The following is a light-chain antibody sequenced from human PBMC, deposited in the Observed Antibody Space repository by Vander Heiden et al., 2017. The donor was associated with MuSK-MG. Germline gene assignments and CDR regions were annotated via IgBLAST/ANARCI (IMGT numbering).Light chain of an antibody. J-gene: IGLJ3*02. Sequence: SSPTQPSPVSGSPGPSITISCTGTSSDVGSYNLVSWYQQHPGKAPKLMIYEVSKRPSGVSNRFSGSKSGNTASLTISGLQAEDEADYYCCSYAGSSTLVFGGGTKLTVL. CDR2: EVS. CDR3: CSYAGSSTLV. V-gene: IGLV2-23*02. CDR1: SSDVGSYNL.